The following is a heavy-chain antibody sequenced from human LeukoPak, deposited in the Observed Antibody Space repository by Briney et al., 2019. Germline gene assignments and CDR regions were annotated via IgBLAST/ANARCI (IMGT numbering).Heavy chain of an antibody. CDR3: ARGEPDSGYDYHYYYYGMDV. CDR2: ISYDGSNK. V-gene: IGHV3-30*19. D-gene: IGHD5-12*01. CDR1: GFTFSSYG. J-gene: IGHJ6*02. Sequence: PGGSLRLSCAAPGFTFSSYGMHWVRQAPGKGLEWVAVISYDGSNKYYADSVKGRFTISRDNSKNTLYLQMNSLRAEDTAVYYCARGEPDSGYDYHYYYYGMDVWGQGTTVTVSS.